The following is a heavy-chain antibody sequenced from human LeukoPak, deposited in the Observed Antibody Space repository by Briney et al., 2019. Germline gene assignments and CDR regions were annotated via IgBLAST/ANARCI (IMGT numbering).Heavy chain of an antibody. CDR2: IYYSGST. CDR1: GGSISSYY. J-gene: IGHJ5*02. CDR3: ARLVYYYASGSPPGRWFDP. Sequence: SETLSLTCTVSGGSISSYYWSWIRQPPGKGLEWIGYIYYSGSTNYNPSLKSRVTISVDTSKNQFSLKLSSVTAADTAVYYCARLVYYYASGSPPGRWFDPWGQGTLVTVSS. V-gene: IGHV4-59*08. D-gene: IGHD3-10*01.